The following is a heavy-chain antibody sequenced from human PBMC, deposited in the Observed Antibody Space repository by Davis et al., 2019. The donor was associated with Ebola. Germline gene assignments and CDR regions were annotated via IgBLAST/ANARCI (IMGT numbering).Heavy chain of an antibody. J-gene: IGHJ4*02. CDR1: GFTFSSNA. CDR3: AKVGGSGTY. Sequence: GGSLRLSCAASGFTFSSNAMSWVRQAPGKGLEWVSAVSGSGDRTYYADFVKGRFTISRDNSKNTLDLQMNSLRAEDTAVYYCAKVGGSGTYWGQGILVTVSS. D-gene: IGHD3-10*01. V-gene: IGHV3-23*01. CDR2: VSGSGDRT.